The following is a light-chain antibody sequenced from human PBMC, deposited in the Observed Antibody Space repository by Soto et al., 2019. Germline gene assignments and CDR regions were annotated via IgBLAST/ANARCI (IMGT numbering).Light chain of an antibody. J-gene: IGLJ2*01. CDR3: SSYTSSSTLA. CDR2: AVR. V-gene: IGLV2-14*01. Sequence: QSVLTQPASVSGSPGQSITISCTGTSSDVGGYNYVSWYQQHPGKPPKLLIYAVRSRPSGVSNRFSGSKSGNTASLTISGLQAEDEADYYCSSYTSSSTLAFGGGTQLTVL. CDR1: SSDVGGYNY.